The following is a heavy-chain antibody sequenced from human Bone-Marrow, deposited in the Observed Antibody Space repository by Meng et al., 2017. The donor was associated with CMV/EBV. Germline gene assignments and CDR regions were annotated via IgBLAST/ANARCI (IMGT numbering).Heavy chain of an antibody. CDR1: GGSFSGYY. CDR2: INHRRNT. J-gene: IGHJ4*02. CDR3: AGDSGWQPGCY. Sequence: SETLSLTCAVYGGSFSGYYWSWIRQAPGKGLEWIGEINHRRNTNYNPYLKGRVTITVDTSKNQFSLILNSGTAADTALYYYAGDSGWQPGCYWGQGNLVTSPQ. D-gene: IGHD6-13*01. V-gene: IGHV4-34*01.